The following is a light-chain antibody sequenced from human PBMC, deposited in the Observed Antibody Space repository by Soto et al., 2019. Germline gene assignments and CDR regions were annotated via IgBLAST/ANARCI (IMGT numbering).Light chain of an antibody. J-gene: IGKJ1*01. CDR1: QSVTSK. CDR2: GAS. Sequence: EIVMTQSPATLSVSPGERATLSCTASQSVTSKIAWYQQKPDQAPRLLIYGASTRATGIPARFGGSGSGTEFTLTISRLQSEDFAVYYCQQYYDWPRTFGQGTKVDSK. CDR3: QQYYDWPRT. V-gene: IGKV3-15*01.